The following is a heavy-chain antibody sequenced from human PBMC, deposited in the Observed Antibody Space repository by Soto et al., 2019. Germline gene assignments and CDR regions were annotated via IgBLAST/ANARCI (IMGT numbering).Heavy chain of an antibody. D-gene: IGHD3-9*01. V-gene: IGHV1-46*01. CDR3: ARDRTYDILTGLLGNYYGMDV. CDR2: INPSGGST. CDR1: GYTFTSYD. Sequence: SVKVSCKASGYTFTSYDINWVRRATGQGLEWIGIINPSGGSTSYAQKFQGRVTMTRDTSTSTVYMELSSLRSEDTAVYYCARDRTYDILTGLLGNYYGMDVWGQGTTVTVSS. J-gene: IGHJ6*02.